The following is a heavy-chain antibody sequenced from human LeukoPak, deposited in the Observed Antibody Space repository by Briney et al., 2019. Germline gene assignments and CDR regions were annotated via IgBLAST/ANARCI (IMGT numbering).Heavy chain of an antibody. J-gene: IGHJ4*02. Sequence: PGGSLRLSCAASGFTFSNYAMSWVRQAPGKGPEWVSTIGSTGINTFYADSVKGRFTVSRDNSKNTLSLQMNSLRDEDTAVYYCAKRSTNGGGDFDYWGLGSVVSV. CDR1: GFTFSNYA. CDR2: IGSTGINT. V-gene: IGHV3-23*05. CDR3: AKRSTNGGGDFDY. D-gene: IGHD2-8*01.